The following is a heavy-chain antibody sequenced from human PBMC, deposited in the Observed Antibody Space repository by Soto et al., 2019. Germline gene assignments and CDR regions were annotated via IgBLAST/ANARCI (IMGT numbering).Heavy chain of an antibody. CDR1: GFTFSCYS. CDR2: ISSSSSYI. D-gene: IGHD1-20*01. CDR3: ARDSNWNNWYFDL. V-gene: IGHV3-21*01. J-gene: IGHJ2*01. Sequence: GSLRLSCAASGFTFSCYSIKWVSQAPGKGLEWVSSISSSSSYIYYADSVKGRFTISRDNAKNSLYLQMNSLRAEDTAVYYCARDSNWNNWYFDLWGRGTLVTVSS.